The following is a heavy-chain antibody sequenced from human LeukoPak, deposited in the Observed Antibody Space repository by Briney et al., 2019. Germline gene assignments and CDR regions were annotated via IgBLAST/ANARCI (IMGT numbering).Heavy chain of an antibody. D-gene: IGHD5-24*01. Sequence: GGSLRLSCAASGFTFSSYSMNWVRQAPGKGLEWASYISSSSSTIYYADSVKGRFTISRDNAKNSLYLQMNSLRAEDTAVYYRATEVGGYNYEAFDYWGQGTLVTVSS. CDR1: GFTFSSYS. CDR3: ATEVGGYNYEAFDY. V-gene: IGHV3-48*01. CDR2: ISSSSSTI. J-gene: IGHJ4*02.